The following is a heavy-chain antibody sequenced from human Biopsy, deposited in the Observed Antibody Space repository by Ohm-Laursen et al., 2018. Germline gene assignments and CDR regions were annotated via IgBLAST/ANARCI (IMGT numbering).Heavy chain of an antibody. V-gene: IGHV1-2*02. Sequence: ASVKVSCKASGYTFTGYYLHWVRQAPGQGLEWMGWINPKSGGTHYLEKFRGRVTMTRDTSISTAYMEVGSPRSADTAIYYCARDPLNGHKHFDYWGQGSLVTVSS. D-gene: IGHD2-8*01. CDR2: INPKSGGT. CDR1: GYTFTGYY. J-gene: IGHJ4*02. CDR3: ARDPLNGHKHFDY.